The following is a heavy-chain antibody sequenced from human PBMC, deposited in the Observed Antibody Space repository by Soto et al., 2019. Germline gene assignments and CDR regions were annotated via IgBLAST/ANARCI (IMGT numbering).Heavy chain of an antibody. Sequence: QVQLVQSGAEVKKPGASVKASCKASGYTFTSYYIHWVRQAPGQGLEWMGIFNPTGDTASYAQKLQGRVTKTGDPSTGTAYMELGSLRSEDTAVYYCARGGRIVDTGIGYYYYHAMDVWGQGTTVTVS. J-gene: IGHJ6*02. D-gene: IGHD5-18*01. CDR1: GYTFTSYY. CDR2: FNPTGDTA. V-gene: IGHV1-46*01. CDR3: ARGGRIVDTGIGYYYYHAMDV.